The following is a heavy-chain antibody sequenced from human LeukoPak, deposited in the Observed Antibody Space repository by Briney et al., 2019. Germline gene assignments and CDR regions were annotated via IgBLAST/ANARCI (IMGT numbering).Heavy chain of an antibody. V-gene: IGHV3-74*03. CDR2: ISNDGSST. CDR1: GFTFRNHW. D-gene: IGHD6-6*01. CDR3: ARDQRVTGRPDIDY. J-gene: IGHJ4*02. Sequence: SGGSLRLSCAASGFTFRNHWMHWVRQTPGKGLVWVSRISNDGSSTTYADSVKGRFTISRDNAKNTLYLQMNNLRAEDTAMYYCARDQRVTGRPDIDYWGQGTLVFVSS.